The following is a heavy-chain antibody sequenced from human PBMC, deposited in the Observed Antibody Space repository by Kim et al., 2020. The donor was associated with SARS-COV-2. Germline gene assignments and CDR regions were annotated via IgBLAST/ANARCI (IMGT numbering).Heavy chain of an antibody. CDR2: INTDTGVP. CDR3: AREASPRGFDV. V-gene: IGHV1-2*05. D-gene: IGHD5-12*01. J-gene: IGHJ6*02. Sequence: ASVTVSCKASGYTFDDYYIHWVRQAPGQGLEWMGRINTDTGVPNYAQKFQGRVTMTRDTSINTAYMELSGLRSDDTVIYYCAREASPRGFDVWGQGTTVTVSS. CDR1: GYTFDDYY.